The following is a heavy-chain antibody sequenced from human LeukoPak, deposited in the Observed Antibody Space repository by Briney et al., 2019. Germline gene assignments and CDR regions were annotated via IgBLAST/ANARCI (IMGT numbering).Heavy chain of an antibody. CDR1: GGSISSYY. D-gene: IGHD4-17*01. J-gene: IGHJ4*02. Sequence: PSETLSLTCTVSGGSISSYYWSWIRQPAGKGLEWIGRLYTSGATNYNPSLNSRLTMSLDTSKNQFSLKLSSVTAADTAVYYCARDEHDYGDYGTFDYWGQGTLVTVSS. V-gene: IGHV4-4*07. CDR2: LYTSGAT. CDR3: ARDEHDYGDYGTFDY.